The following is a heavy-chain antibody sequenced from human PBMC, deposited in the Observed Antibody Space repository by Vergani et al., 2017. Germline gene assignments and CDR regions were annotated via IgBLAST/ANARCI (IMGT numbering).Heavy chain of an antibody. CDR3: ARDRDYYDSSGYYSSHYY. D-gene: IGHD3-22*01. J-gene: IGHJ4*02. Sequence: QGQLAQSGAEVKKPGSSVKVSCKASGGTFSSNSISWVRQAPGQGLEWMGRIIPIFGTTSYAQKFQGRVTILADESTSTAYMELSSLRSEDTAVYYCARDRDYYDSSGYYSSHYYWGQGTLVTVSS. CDR2: IIPIFGTT. CDR1: GGTFSSNS. V-gene: IGHV1-69*13.